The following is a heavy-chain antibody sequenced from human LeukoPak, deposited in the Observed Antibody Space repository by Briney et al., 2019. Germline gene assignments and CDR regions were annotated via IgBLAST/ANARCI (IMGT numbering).Heavy chain of an antibody. Sequence: PGGSLRLSCAASGFTLSNYAMSWVRQAPGKGPEWVSSISGSGYSTHYADSVKGRFTISRDNSKNTLYLQMNSLRGEDTAVYYCAKGPGVSVTGAVPFDYWGQGTLVTVSS. CDR1: GFTLSNYA. J-gene: IGHJ4*02. V-gene: IGHV3-23*01. CDR2: ISGSGYST. D-gene: IGHD6-19*01. CDR3: AKGPGVSVTGAVPFDY.